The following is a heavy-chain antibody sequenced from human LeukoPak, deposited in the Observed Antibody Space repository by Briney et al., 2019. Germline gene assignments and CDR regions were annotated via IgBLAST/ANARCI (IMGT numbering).Heavy chain of an antibody. CDR1: GGSISSSSYY. CDR2: IYYSGST. Sequence: SETLSLTCTVPGGSISSSSYYWGWIRQPPGKGLEWIGSIYYSGSTYYNPSLKSRVTISVDTSKNQFSLKLSSVAAADTAVYYCARDKGLTAAAGKGAHNWFDPWGQGTLVTVSS. CDR3: ARDKGLTAAAGKGAHNWFDP. J-gene: IGHJ5*02. V-gene: IGHV4-39*02. D-gene: IGHD6-13*01.